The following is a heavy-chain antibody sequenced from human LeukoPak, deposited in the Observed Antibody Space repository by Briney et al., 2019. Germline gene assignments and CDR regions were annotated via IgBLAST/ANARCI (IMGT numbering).Heavy chain of an antibody. CDR3: VPRRYDFWSGYYYYFDY. J-gene: IGHJ4*02. CDR2: INPNSGCT. D-gene: IGHD3-3*01. V-gene: IGHV1-2*06. Sequence: ASVKVSCKASGYTFTGYYMHWVRQAPGQGLEWMGRINPNSGCTNYAQKFQGRVTMTRDTSISTAYMELSRLRSDDTAVYYCVPRRYDFWSGYYYYFDYWGQGTLVTVSS. CDR1: GYTFTGYY.